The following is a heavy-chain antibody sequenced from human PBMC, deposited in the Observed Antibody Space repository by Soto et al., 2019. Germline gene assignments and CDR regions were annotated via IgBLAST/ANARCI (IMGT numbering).Heavy chain of an antibody. D-gene: IGHD3-22*01. CDR3: AREDSIIITAVSDF. J-gene: IGHJ4*02. CDR1: GFTFNNYC. V-gene: IGHV3-21*01. CDR2: VSKSDYT. Sequence: GGSLRLSCVVSGFTFNNYCINWVRQAPRKGLEWVSTVSKSDYTYYSDSVRGRFTISRDNAKNSVSLQMNTLRAEDTAVYYCAREDSIIITAVSDFWGQGTLVTVSS.